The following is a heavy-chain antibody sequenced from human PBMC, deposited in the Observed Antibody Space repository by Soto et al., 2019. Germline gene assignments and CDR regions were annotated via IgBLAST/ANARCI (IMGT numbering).Heavy chain of an antibody. Sequence: VASVKVSCKTYGYTFTGSYIHWVRQAPGHRLEWIGWINPNSGGTISAPKVQGRATMTRCTSISITYLELSRLRSDDTAVYYCANYSPTTATTRYYGMDVWGQGTTVTVSS. CDR1: GYTFTGSY. D-gene: IGHD4-17*01. CDR3: ANYSPTTATTRYYGMDV. CDR2: INPNSGGT. J-gene: IGHJ6*02. V-gene: IGHV1-2*02.